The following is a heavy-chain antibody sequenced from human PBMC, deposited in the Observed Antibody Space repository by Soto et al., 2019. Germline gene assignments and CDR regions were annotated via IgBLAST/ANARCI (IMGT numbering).Heavy chain of an antibody. CDR1: GFSISSGYY. CDR2: ISHSGST. V-gene: IGHV4-38-2*01. D-gene: IGHD5-12*01. CDR3: ARVHISGHGVDY. J-gene: IGHJ4*02. Sequence: SETLSLTCAVSGFSISSGYYWAWMRQTPGQGLEWFGSISHSGSTYYNPSLRSRVTISVQTSKNEFSLELTSVTAADTAIYYCARVHISGHGVDYWGQGTLVTVS.